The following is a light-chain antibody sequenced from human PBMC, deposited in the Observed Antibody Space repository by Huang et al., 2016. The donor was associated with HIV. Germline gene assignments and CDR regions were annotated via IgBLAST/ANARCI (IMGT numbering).Light chain of an antibody. CDR1: QSVINY. CDR2: STS. V-gene: IGKV3-20*01. Sequence: IVLTLSPGTLSLSPGERATLSCRASQSVINYLAWYQQKPGQAPRLLIYSTSNRDKNIPDRFSGGGSGTDFTLTISRLETEDFAVYYCQKYGSSVFTFGPGTKVDIK. J-gene: IGKJ3*01. CDR3: QKYGSSVFT.